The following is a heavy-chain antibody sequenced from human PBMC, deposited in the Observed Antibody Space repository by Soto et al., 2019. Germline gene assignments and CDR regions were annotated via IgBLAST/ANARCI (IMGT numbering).Heavy chain of an antibody. V-gene: IGHV4-59*08. D-gene: IGHD1-1*01. Sequence: SETLSLTCTVSGGSISSYYWSWIRQPPGKGLEWIGYIYYSGSTNYNPSLKSRVTISVDTSKNQFSLKLSSVTAADTAVYYCARLSDLVQRYFGGTYYMDVWGKGTTVTVSS. CDR1: GGSISSYY. CDR3: ARLSDLVQRYFGGTYYMDV. CDR2: IYYSGST. J-gene: IGHJ6*03.